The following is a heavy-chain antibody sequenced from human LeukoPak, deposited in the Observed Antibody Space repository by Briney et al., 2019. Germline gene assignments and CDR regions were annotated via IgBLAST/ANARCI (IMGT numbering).Heavy chain of an antibody. V-gene: IGHV3-23*01. D-gene: IGHD1-1*01. CDR1: GLTFSAYA. J-gene: IGHJ6*02. CDR3: ASLSQVERDYYYYGMDV. CDR2: ISGRGGTT. Sequence: GGSLRLSCAASGLTFSAYAMTWVRQAPGKGLEWVSSISGRGGTTYYADSVKGRFTISRDNSKNTLYLQMNNLRAEDTAVYYCASLSQVERDYYYYGMDVWGQGTTVTVSS.